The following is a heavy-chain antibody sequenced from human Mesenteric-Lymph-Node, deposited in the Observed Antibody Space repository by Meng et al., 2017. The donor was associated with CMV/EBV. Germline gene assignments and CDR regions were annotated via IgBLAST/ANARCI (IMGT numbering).Heavy chain of an antibody. CDR2: INPSGST. V-gene: IGHV4-34*01. J-gene: IGHJ4*02. CDR3: ARGGGYCISTSCLRTGEF. D-gene: IGHD2-2*01. Sequence: GSLSGYYWPWIRPPPGKGLEWIGEINPSGSTNYTPSLKSRVTIAVDTSNNQFSLKLTSVTAADTAVYYCARGGGYCISTSCLRTGEFWGQGTLVTVSS. CDR1: GSLSGYY.